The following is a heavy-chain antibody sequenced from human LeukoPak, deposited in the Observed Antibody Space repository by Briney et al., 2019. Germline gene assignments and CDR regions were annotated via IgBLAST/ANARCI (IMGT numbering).Heavy chain of an antibody. CDR3: ARAPRGESDAASGFYGVDV. CDR1: GGSISSYY. CDR2: SPYIGST. V-gene: IGHV4-59*01. J-gene: IGHJ6*02. D-gene: IGHD3-22*01. Sequence: TETLSLAFTVPGGSISSYYWSWIRQPPGKGLEWIGYSPYIGSTNYNPTLKSRVTISVDTSKNQFSLRLNSVTAADTAIYYCARAPRGESDAASGFYGVDVWGQGTTVTVSS.